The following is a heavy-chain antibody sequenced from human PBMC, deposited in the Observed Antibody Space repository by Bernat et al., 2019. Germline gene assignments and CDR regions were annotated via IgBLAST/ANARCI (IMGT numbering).Heavy chain of an antibody. V-gene: IGHV4-39*01. CDR3: ATHYKPTQLSSTIGWFDP. Sequence: QLQLQESGPGLVKPSETLSLTCSVSGGSIGTINYFWGWIRQPPGNGLEWIGSVFYTGSTFYNPSLESRVTISVDTSKNQFSLKLSSVTAADTAVYHCATHYKPTQLSSTIGWFDPWGQGTLVTVSS. D-gene: IGHD1-1*01. J-gene: IGHJ5*02. CDR2: VFYTGST. CDR1: GGSIGTINYF.